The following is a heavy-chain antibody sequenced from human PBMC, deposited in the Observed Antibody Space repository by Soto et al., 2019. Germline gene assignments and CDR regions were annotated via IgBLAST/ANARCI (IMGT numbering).Heavy chain of an antibody. V-gene: IGHV4-34*01. CDR2: VSHRVRT. Sequence: QVQLQQWGAGLLKPSETLSLPCAVNGGYFTDYYGCWIRPAPGQGLEWIGEVSHRVRTNYNPALKSRFSISIDTSKNQFFLKLNSLTAADTGMYYCARNGGSTWYYFDSWVQGTVVTVSS. CDR1: GGYFTDYY. J-gene: IGHJ4*02. D-gene: IGHD6-13*01. CDR3: ARNGGSTWYYFDS.